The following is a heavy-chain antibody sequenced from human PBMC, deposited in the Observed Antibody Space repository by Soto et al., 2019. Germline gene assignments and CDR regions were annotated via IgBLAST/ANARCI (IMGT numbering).Heavy chain of an antibody. CDR2: ISSSSYI. D-gene: IGHD3-3*01. CDR1: GFTFSSYS. J-gene: IGHJ4*02. V-gene: IGHV3-21*01. Sequence: GGSLRLSCAASGFTFSSYSMNWVRQAPGKGLEWVSSISSSSYIYYADSVKGRFTISRDNAKNSLYLQMNSLRAEDTAVYYCARVLGVLRFLEWPSGLDYWGQGTLVTVSS. CDR3: ARVLGVLRFLEWPSGLDY.